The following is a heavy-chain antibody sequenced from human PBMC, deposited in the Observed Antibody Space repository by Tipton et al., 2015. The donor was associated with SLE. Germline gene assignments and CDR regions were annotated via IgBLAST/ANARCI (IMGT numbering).Heavy chain of an antibody. CDR2: IYYTGST. J-gene: IGHJ4*02. V-gene: IGHV4-59*11. CDR1: SGSITGHY. Sequence: TLSLTCNVSSGSITGHYWSWIRQPPGKGLVWIGYIYYTGSTYYNLSLRGRATISLDTSKRQFFLKLSAVTAADTAVYYCARQSVAVAGKGYFDYWGQGTLVPVTS. D-gene: IGHD6-19*01. CDR3: ARQSVAVAGKGYFDY.